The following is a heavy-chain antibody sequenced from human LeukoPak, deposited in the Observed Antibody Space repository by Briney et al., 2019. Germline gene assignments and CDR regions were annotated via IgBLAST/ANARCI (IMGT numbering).Heavy chain of an antibody. V-gene: IGHV3-66*02. CDR1: GFTVSSNY. Sequence: PGGSLRLSCAASGFTVSSNYMRWVRQAPGKGLEWVSVIYSGGSTYYADSVKGRFTISRDNSKNTLYLQMNSLRAEDTAVYYCARDASNDFWSGYFRHWGQGTLVTVSS. D-gene: IGHD3-3*01. CDR3: ARDASNDFWSGYFRH. CDR2: IYSGGST. J-gene: IGHJ1*01.